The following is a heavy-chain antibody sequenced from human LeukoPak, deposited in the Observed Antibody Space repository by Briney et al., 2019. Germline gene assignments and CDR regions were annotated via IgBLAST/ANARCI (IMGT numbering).Heavy chain of an antibody. Sequence: GGSLRLSCAASGFTFSNYAMHWVRQAPGKGLEWVAVISYDGNNKYYADSVKGRFTISRDNSKNTLYLQMNSLRAEDTAVYYCARDKFYSSSYFDYWGQGTLVTVSS. CDR3: ARDKFYSSSYFDY. D-gene: IGHD6-13*01. CDR2: ISYDGNNK. CDR1: GFTFSNYA. J-gene: IGHJ4*02. V-gene: IGHV3-30*04.